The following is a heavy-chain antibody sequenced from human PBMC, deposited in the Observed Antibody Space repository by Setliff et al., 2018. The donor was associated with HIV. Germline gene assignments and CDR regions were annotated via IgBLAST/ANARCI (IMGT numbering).Heavy chain of an antibody. J-gene: IGHJ4*02. D-gene: IGHD6-25*01. Sequence: GASVKVSCKASGDTFSNSLVTWVRQAPGQGLEWMGWINTNTGNPTYAQGFTGRFVFSLDTSVSTASLHIISLKAEDTAVYYCARGVSSGHWFYYWGQGTLVTVSS. CDR1: GDTFSNSL. V-gene: IGHV7-4-1*02. CDR2: INTNTGNP. CDR3: ARGVSSGHWFYY.